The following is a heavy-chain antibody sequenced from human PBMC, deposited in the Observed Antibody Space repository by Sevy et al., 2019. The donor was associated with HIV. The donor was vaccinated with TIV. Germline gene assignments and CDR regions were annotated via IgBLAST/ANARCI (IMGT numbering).Heavy chain of an antibody. CDR1: GFTFSSYA. Sequence: GGSLRLSCAASGFTFSSYAMHWVRQAPGKGLEWVADIIYGGSKKYYADSVKGRFTISRDNSKNTLYLQLNSLRAEDTAIYYCARDQHDYAGNVRTGWFDPWGQGTLVTVSS. CDR2: IIYGGSKK. J-gene: IGHJ5*02. D-gene: IGHD4-17*01. V-gene: IGHV3-30-3*01. CDR3: ARDQHDYAGNVRTGWFDP.